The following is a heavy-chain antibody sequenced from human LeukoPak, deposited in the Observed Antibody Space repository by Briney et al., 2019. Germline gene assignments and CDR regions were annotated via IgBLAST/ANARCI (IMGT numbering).Heavy chain of an antibody. CDR2: IYNSGST. J-gene: IGHJ5*02. D-gene: IGHD2-15*01. CDR1: GGSISSYY. Sequence: SETLSLTCTVSGGSISSYYWSWLRQPLGKGLEWIGYIYNSGSTNYNPSLKSRVTISVDTSQNQFSLKLSSVTAADTAVYYCARGYCSGGSCYPRGNWFDPWGQGTLVIVSS. CDR3: ARGYCSGGSCYPRGNWFDP. V-gene: IGHV4-59*01.